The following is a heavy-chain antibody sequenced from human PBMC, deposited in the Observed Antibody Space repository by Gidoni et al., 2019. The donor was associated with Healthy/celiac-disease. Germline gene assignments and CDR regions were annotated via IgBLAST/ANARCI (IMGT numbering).Heavy chain of an antibody. Sequence: QVQLQQWGAGLLKPSETLSITFAVYGGSFSGYYWRWIRQPPGKGLEWICEINHSGSTNYNPSLKRRFTISVDTSKNQFSLKLSSVAAADTAVYYCARNYDFCSGYYMVRYYGMDVWGQGTTVTVSS. J-gene: IGHJ6*02. CDR3: ARNYDFCSGYYMVRYYGMDV. CDR2: INHSGST. CDR1: GGSFSGYY. V-gene: IGHV4-34*01. D-gene: IGHD3-3*01.